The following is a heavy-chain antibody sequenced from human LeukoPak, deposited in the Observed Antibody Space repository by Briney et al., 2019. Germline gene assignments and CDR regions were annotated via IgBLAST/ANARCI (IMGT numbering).Heavy chain of an antibody. CDR2: IIPIFGIA. J-gene: IGHJ4*02. CDR3: AREGVAGTIPIDY. Sequence: SVKVSCKASGGTFSSYAISWVRQAPRQGLEWMGRIIPIFGIANTAQKFQRRVTITADKSTRTVYMELSSLRAEDTSVYYCAREGVAGTIPIDYWGQGTLVTVAS. CDR1: GGTFSSYA. D-gene: IGHD6-19*01. V-gene: IGHV1-69*04.